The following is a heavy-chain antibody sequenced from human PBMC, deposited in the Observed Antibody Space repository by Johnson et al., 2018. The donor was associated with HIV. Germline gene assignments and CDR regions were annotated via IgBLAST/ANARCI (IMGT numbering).Heavy chain of an antibody. CDR2: ISADGTNT. J-gene: IGHJ3*01. CDR1: EFSFSTYA. D-gene: IGHD3-22*01. V-gene: IGHV3-30-3*01. Sequence: QVQLVESGGGVVQPERSLRLSCAASEFSFSTYAMRWVRQAPGKGLEGVAVISADGTNTDYADAVKGRFTISRDNSKNTLYLQMNSLRAGDTAVYYCVRDGNYYDRSGYRVDAFDVWGQGTMVTVSS. CDR3: VRDGNYYDRSGYRVDAFDV.